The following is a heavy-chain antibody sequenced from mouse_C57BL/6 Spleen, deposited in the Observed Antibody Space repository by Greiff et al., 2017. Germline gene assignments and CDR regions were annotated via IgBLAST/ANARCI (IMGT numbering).Heavy chain of an antibody. D-gene: IGHD3-2*02. CDR1: GYTFTSYW. CDR3: TKAQALYYFDY. J-gene: IGHJ2*01. CDR2: IYPGNSDT. Sequence: EVQLQQSGTVLARPGASVKMSCKTSGYTFTSYWMHWVNQRPGQGLEWIGAIYPGNSDTSYNQKFKGKAKLTAVTSASTAYMELSSLTNEDSAVYYCTKAQALYYFDYWGQGTTLTVSS. V-gene: IGHV1-5*01.